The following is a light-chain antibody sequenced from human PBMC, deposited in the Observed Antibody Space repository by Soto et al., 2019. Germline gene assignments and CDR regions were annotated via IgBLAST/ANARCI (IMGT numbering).Light chain of an antibody. Sequence: QSVLTQPPSASGSPGQSVTISCTGTSSDFGGYNHVSWYQQHPGKAPKLMIYEVTKRPSGVPDRFSGSKSGTSATLGITGLQTGDEADYYCEAWDSSLSAGVFGGGTKLTVL. J-gene: IGLJ3*02. CDR3: EAWDSSLSAGV. CDR2: EVT. V-gene: IGLV2-8*01. CDR1: SSDFGGYNH.